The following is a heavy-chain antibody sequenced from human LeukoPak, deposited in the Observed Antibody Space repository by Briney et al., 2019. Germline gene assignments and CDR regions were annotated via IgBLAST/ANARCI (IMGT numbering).Heavy chain of an antibody. CDR2: TGSSGGDT. V-gene: IGHV3-23*01. J-gene: IGHJ4*02. CDR1: GFTFNNYA. Sequence: GGSLRLSCAGSGFTFNNYAMSWVRQAPGKGLEWVSSTGSSGGDTYYADSVKGRFTISRDNSKSTLFLQMNSLRAEDTAVYYCARDSSWAHSSGWYYFDYWGQGTLVTVSS. CDR3: ARDSSWAHSSGWYYFDY. D-gene: IGHD6-19*01.